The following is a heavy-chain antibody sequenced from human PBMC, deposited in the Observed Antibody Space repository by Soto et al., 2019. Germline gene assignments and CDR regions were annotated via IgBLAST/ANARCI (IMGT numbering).Heavy chain of an antibody. Sequence: SLCLTCPVSGVAINSSPYYWGWIRQHPEKGLEWIGYIYYSGTTYYNPSLRSRVTISLDTSKNQFSLKLNSVTAADKAVYSCARDYDSSGYSFVYWGQGTLVTVSS. CDR3: ARDYDSSGYSFVY. J-gene: IGHJ4*02. CDR1: GVAINSSPYY. D-gene: IGHD3-22*01. V-gene: IGHV4-31*03. CDR2: IYYSGTT.